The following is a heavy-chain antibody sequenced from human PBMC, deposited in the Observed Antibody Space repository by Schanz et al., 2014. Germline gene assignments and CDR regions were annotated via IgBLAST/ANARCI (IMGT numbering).Heavy chain of an antibody. Sequence: QVQLVQSGAEVKKPGASVKVSCKASGYTFTSDSMHWVRQAPGQGLEWMGRIIPIHGIVNYAQRFQDRVRITADKSTSTAYMELSSLRSDDTAVYYCVRVPSRDVSFDLWGRGTLVTVSS. CDR3: VRVPSRDVSFDL. J-gene: IGHJ2*01. D-gene: IGHD3-16*01. V-gene: IGHV1-69*09. CDR2: IIPIHGIV. CDR1: GYTFTSDS.